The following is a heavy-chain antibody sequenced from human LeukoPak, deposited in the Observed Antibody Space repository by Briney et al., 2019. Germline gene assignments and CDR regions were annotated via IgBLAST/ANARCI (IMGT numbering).Heavy chain of an antibody. CDR1: GFSLTTTGVG. CDR3: AHRRSGYNWNHGDFDY. J-gene: IGHJ4*02. CDR2: IYWDDDK. V-gene: IGHV2-5*02. Sequence: SGPTLVNPTQALALTCTFSGFSLTTTGVGVGWIRQSPGKALEWLALIYWDDDKCYNPSLKNRLTIMKDTSRNQVVLTLTNVDPEDTGTYYCAHRRSGYNWNHGDFDYWGQGTQVTVSS. D-gene: IGHD1-14*01.